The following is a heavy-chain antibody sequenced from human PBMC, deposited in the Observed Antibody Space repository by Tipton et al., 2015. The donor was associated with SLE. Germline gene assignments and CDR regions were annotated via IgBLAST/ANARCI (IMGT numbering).Heavy chain of an antibody. CDR3: ATSLGTSFFDY. J-gene: IGHJ4*02. CDR1: GFTFSSYE. V-gene: IGHV3-48*03. D-gene: IGHD7-27*01. CDR2: ISSSGSTI. Sequence: SLRLSCAASGFTFSSYEMNWVRQAPGKGLEWVSYISSSGSTIYYADSVKGRFTISRDNAKNSLYLQMNSLRAEDTAVYYCATSLGTSFFDYWGQGTLVTVSS.